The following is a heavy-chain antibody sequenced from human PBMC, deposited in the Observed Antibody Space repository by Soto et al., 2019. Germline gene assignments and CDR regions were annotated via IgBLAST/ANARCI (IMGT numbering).Heavy chain of an antibody. D-gene: IGHD3-9*01. CDR1: GYTFTSYG. CDR3: ARDSGHHDILTGYYDYYYGMDV. V-gene: IGHV1-18*01. CDR2: ISAYNGNT. Sequence: ASVKVSCKASGYTFTSYGISWVRQAPGQGLEWMGWISAYNGNTNYAQKLQGRVTMTTDTSTSTAYMELRSLRSDDTAVYYCARDSGHHDILTGYYDYYYGMDVWGQGTTVTVSS. J-gene: IGHJ6*02.